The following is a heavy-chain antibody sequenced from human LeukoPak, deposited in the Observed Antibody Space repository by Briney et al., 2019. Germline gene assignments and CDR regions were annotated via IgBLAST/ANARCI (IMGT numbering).Heavy chain of an antibody. J-gene: IGHJ4*02. V-gene: IGHV3-21*01. CDR2: ISSSSSYI. CDR1: GFTFSSYS. CDR3: ARVSHGKYFDY. Sequence: GGSLRLSCAASGFTFSSYSMNWVRQAPGKGLEWVSSISSSSSYIYYADSVKGRFTIFRDNAKNSLYLQMNSLRAEDTAVYYCARVSHGKYFDYWGQGTLVTVSS.